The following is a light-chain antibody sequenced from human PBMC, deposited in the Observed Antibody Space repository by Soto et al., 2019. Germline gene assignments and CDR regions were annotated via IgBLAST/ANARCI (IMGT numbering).Light chain of an antibody. V-gene: IGKV3-20*01. CDR1: QSVSSTY. CDR2: GAS. Sequence: EIVLTQSPGTLSLSPGERATLSCRASQSVSSTYLAWYQQKPGQAPRLLIYGASSRATGTPDRFSGSGSGTDFTLTISRLEPEDFAVYYCQQYGASPIYTVGQGTKLEIK. CDR3: QQYGASPIYT. J-gene: IGKJ2*01.